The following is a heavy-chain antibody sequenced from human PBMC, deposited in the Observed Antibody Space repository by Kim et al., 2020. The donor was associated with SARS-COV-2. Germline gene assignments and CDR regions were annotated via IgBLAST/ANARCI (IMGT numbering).Heavy chain of an antibody. D-gene: IGHD3-22*01. J-gene: IGHJ4*02. CDR1: GYTFISYG. CDR2: ISVYNGNT. V-gene: IGHV1-18*03. CDR3: ARDAGITMIVVVILFVY. Sequence: ASVKVSCKASGYTFISYGISWVRQAPGQGLEWMGWISVYNGNTNYAQKLQGRVTMTTDTSTSTAYMELRSLRSDDMAVYYCARDAGITMIVVVILFVYWGQGTRVTVSS.